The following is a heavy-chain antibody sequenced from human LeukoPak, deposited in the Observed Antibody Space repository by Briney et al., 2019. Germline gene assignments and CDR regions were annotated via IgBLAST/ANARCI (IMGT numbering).Heavy chain of an antibody. J-gene: IGHJ6*02. CDR3: AGRPTVTTMPTLPYYYYYGMDV. D-gene: IGHD4-11*01. CDR1: GGSFSGYY. Sequence: PSETLSLTCAVYGGSFSGYYWSWLRQPPGKGLEWIGEINHSGSTNYNPSLKSRVTISVDTSKNQFSLKLSSVTAADTAVYYCAGRPTVTTMPTLPYYYYYGMDVWGQGTTVTVSS. CDR2: INHSGST. V-gene: IGHV4-34*01.